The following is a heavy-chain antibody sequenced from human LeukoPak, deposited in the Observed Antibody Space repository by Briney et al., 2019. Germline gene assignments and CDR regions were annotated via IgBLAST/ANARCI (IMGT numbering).Heavy chain of an antibody. V-gene: IGHV3-48*03. D-gene: IGHD3-10*01. J-gene: IGHJ4*02. CDR1: GFTFSSYE. CDR3: ARRRGFGELFIG. CDR2: ISSSGSTI. Sequence: GGSLRLSCAASGFTFSSYEMNWVRQAPGKGLEWVSYISSSGSTIYYADSVKGRFTISRDNAKNSLYLQMNSRRAEDTAVYYCARRRGFGELFIGWGQGTLVTVSS.